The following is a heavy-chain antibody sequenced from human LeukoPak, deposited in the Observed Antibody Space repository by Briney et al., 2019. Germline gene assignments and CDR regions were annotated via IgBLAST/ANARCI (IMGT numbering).Heavy chain of an antibody. D-gene: IGHD4-17*01. J-gene: IGHJ4*02. CDR2: LSGSAGNA. Sequence: GGSLRLSCVASGFTFSSYAMTWVRQAPGKGLEWVSALSGSAGNAFFADSVKGRFTISRDNSKNTLYLQMNSLRVEDTAVYYCAKEGHDYGAVGLTYYFDHWGQGTLVIVSS. CDR1: GFTFSSYA. V-gene: IGHV3-23*01. CDR3: AKEGHDYGAVGLTYYFDH.